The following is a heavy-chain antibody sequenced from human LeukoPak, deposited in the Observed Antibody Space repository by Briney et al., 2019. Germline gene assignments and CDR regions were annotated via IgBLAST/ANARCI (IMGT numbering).Heavy chain of an antibody. Sequence: PGGSLRLSCAASGFTFSSYSMNWVRQAPGKGLEWVSSISSSSSYIYYADSVKGRFTISRDNAKNSLYLQTNSLRAEDTAVYYCARDADNCGGDCYPRFDYWGQGTLVTVSS. CDR2: ISSSSSYI. V-gene: IGHV3-21*01. CDR1: GFTFSSYS. CDR3: ARDADNCGGDCYPRFDY. J-gene: IGHJ4*02. D-gene: IGHD2-21*02.